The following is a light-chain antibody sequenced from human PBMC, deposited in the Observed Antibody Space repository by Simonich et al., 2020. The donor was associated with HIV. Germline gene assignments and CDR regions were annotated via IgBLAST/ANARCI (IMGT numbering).Light chain of an antibody. Sequence: EIVLTQSPATLSLSPGERATLSCRASQSVSSSYVAWYQQKPGKAPKLLLYFASRVESGVPSRFSGSGSWTAYTLTISSLQSEDFAVYYCQQRSNWPPLTFGGWTKVEIK. CDR3: QQRSNWPPLT. CDR2: FAS. CDR1: QSVSSSY. J-gene: IGKJ4*01. V-gene: IGKV3D-20*02.